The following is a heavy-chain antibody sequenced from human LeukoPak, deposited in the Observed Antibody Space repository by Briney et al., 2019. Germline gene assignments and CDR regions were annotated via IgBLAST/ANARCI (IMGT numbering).Heavy chain of an antibody. D-gene: IGHD3-10*01. CDR3: ASYGEWIDAFDI. CDR2: ISSSGSTI. J-gene: IGHJ3*02. CDR1: GFTFSDYY. V-gene: IGHV3-11*01. Sequence: GGSLRLSCAASGFTFSDYYMSWIRQAPGKGLEWVSYISSSGSTIYYADSVKGRFTISRDNAKNSLCLQMNSLRAEDTAVYYCASYGEWIDAFDIWGQGTMVTVSS.